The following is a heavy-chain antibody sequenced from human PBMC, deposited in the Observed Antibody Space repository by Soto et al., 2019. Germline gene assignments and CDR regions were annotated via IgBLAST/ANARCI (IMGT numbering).Heavy chain of an antibody. J-gene: IGHJ3*02. Sequence: SETLSLTCTVSGGYLSSGSSYWGWIRQPPGKGLEWIGSIHYSGATYNNPSLESRAAIFVDTSKNRFSLKLSSVSAADTAVYYCARHLGNHSAYNVVDIWGQGTMVTVSS. CDR2: IHYSGAT. V-gene: IGHV4-39*01. D-gene: IGHD3-16*01. CDR3: ARHLGNHSAYNVVDI. CDR1: GGYLSSGSSY.